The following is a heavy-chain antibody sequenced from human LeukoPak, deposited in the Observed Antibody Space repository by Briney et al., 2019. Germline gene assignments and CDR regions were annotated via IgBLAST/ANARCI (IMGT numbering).Heavy chain of an antibody. CDR1: GFSFSHYA. Sequence: GGSLRLSCAASGFSFSHYAIHWVRQAPGKGLEWVSFIYSGGNTHYSDSVKGRFTISRDNSKNTLYLQMNSLRAEDTAVYYCARRAGEYSHPYDYWGQGTLVTVSS. V-gene: IGHV3-53*01. CDR2: IYSGGNT. J-gene: IGHJ4*02. D-gene: IGHD2/OR15-2a*01. CDR3: ARRAGEYSHPYDY.